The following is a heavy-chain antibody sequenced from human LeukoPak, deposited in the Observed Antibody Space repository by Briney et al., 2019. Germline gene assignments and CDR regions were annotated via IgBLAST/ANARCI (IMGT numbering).Heavy chain of an antibody. CDR2: INPNSGST. V-gene: IGHV1-2*02. CDR1: GYTFTGYY. Sequence: ASVKVSCKASGYTFTGYYMHWVRQAPGQGLEWMGWINPNSGSTNYAQKFQGRVTMTRDTSISTAYMGLSRLRSDDTAVYYCARPNYDFWSCYPNWFDPWGQGTLVTVSS. D-gene: IGHD3-3*01. CDR3: ARPNYDFWSCYPNWFDP. J-gene: IGHJ5*02.